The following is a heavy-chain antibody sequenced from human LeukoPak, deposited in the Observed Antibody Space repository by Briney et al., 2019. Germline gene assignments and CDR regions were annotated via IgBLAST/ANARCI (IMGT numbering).Heavy chain of an antibody. J-gene: IGHJ4*02. V-gene: IGHV3-43*02. CDR1: GFTFSTYW. D-gene: IGHD3-3*01. CDR3: AKDLPQYYDFWSGYYGGFDY. Sequence: GGSLRLSCAASGFTFSTYWMHWVRQGPGKGLEWVSLISGNGNNIYYADSVKGRFTISRDNSKNSLYLQMNSLRTEDTALYYCAKDLPQYYDFWSGYYGGFDYWGQGTLATVSS. CDR2: ISGNGNNI.